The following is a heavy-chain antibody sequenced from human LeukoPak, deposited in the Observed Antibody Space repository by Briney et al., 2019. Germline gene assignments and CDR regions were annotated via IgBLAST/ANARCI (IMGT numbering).Heavy chain of an antibody. D-gene: IGHD2-8*01. J-gene: IGHJ3*02. Sequence: GGSLRLSCVASGFPLNRYSMNWVRQAPEKGLEWVSYISSSGSTIYYADAVKGRITISRDNAKNSLYLQMNSLRAEDTAVYYCARGGMVFALDVRPYHDLLAFDIWGRGTMVTVSS. CDR2: ISSSGSTI. CDR3: ARGGMVFALDVRPYHDLLAFDI. V-gene: IGHV3-48*01. CDR1: GFPLNRYS.